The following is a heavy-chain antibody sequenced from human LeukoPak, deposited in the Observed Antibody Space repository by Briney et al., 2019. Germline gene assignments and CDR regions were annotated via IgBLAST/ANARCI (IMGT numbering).Heavy chain of an antibody. CDR3: ARYCGYCSSTSCSDKFDP. CDR1: GYTFTGYY. J-gene: IGHJ5*02. V-gene: IGHV1-2*02. CDR2: INPNSGGT. D-gene: IGHD2-2*03. Sequence: GASVKVSCKASGYTFTGYYMHWVRQAPGQGREWMGWINPNSGGTNYAQKFQGRVTMTRDTSISTAYMELSRLRPDDTAVYYGARYCGYCSSTSCSDKFDPWGQGTLVTVSS.